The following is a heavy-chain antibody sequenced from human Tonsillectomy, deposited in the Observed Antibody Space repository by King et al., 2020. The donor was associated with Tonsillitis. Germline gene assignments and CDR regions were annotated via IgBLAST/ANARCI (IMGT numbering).Heavy chain of an antibody. J-gene: IGHJ4*02. V-gene: IGHV3-23*01. CDR2: IRGSGGST. CDR1: GFTFSSYA. Sequence: VQLMESGGGLVQPGGSLRLSCAASGFTFSSYAMSWVRQAPGKGLEWVSAIRGSGGSTFYADSVTGRFNISRDNSKNTLYLQMNSLRAEDTAVYYCANGPVVDFWCGYYLYYFDYWGQGTLVTVSS. D-gene: IGHD3-3*01. CDR3: ANGPVVDFWCGYYLYYFDY.